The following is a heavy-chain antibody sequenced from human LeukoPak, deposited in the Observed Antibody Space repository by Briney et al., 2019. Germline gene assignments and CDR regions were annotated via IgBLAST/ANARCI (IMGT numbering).Heavy chain of an antibody. D-gene: IGHD4-17*01. V-gene: IGHV3-74*01. Sequence: GGSLRLSCAASGNYWMHWVRQAPGKGLVWVSHINSDGSWTSYADSVKGRFTISKDNAKNTVYLQMNSLRTEDTAVYYCARDYGVTTGDFDYWGQGTLVTVSS. CDR2: INSDGSWT. J-gene: IGHJ4*02. CDR1: GNYW. CDR3: ARDYGVTTGDFDY.